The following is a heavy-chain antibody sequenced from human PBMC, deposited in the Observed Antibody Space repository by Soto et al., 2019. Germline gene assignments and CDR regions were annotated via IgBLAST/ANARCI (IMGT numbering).Heavy chain of an antibody. D-gene: IGHD3-3*01. CDR1: GYSFTRDS. CDR3: AKDERSGYRTVSYFFDY. J-gene: IGHJ4*02. Sequence: SAKVSWQACGYSFTRDSLHWVRQAPRQRLEWMGWINAGNGNTKYSQKFQGRVTITRDTSASTAYMELSSLRAEDTAMYYCAKDERSGYRTVSYFFDYWGQGDLVTVSS. V-gene: IGHV1-3*01. CDR2: INAGNGNT.